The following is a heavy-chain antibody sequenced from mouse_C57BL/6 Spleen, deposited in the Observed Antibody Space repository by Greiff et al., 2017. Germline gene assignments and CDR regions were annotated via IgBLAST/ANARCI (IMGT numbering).Heavy chain of an antibody. CDR1: GYTFTDYY. CDR2: INPNNGGT. D-gene: IGHD2-5*01. Sequence: EVQLQQSGPELVKPGASVKISCKASGYTFTDYYMNWVKQSHGKSLEWIGDINPNNGGTSYNQKFKGKATLTVDKSSSTAYMELRSLTSEDSAVYYCARWFYYSNYEGYFDVWGTGTTVTVSS. CDR3: ARWFYYSNYEGYFDV. V-gene: IGHV1-26*01. J-gene: IGHJ1*03.